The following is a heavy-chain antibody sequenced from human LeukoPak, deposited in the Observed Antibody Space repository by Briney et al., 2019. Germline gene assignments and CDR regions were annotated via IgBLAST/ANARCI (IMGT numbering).Heavy chain of an antibody. CDR3: ARDHNQYYYGSGVSGGWFDP. D-gene: IGHD3-10*01. Sequence: SETLSLTCIVSGGSISSSSYYWGWLRQPPGKGLEWIGSIYYSGSTHYNPSLKSRVTISVDMSKNQFSLKLSSVTAADTAVYYCARDHNQYYYGSGVSGGWFDPWGQGTLVTVSS. CDR1: GGSISSSSYY. V-gene: IGHV4-39*07. CDR2: IYYSGST. J-gene: IGHJ5*02.